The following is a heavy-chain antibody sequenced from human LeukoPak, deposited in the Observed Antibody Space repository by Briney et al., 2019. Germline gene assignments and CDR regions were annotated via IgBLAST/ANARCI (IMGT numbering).Heavy chain of an antibody. CDR2: ISAYNGNT. Sequence: ASVKVSCKASGYTFTSYGISWVRQAPGQGLERMGWISAYNGNTNYAQKPQGRVTMTTDTSTSTAYMELRSLRSDDTAVYYCARAQPGYSGYDFVYWGQGTLVTVSS. CDR3: ARAQPGYSGYDFVY. V-gene: IGHV1-18*01. J-gene: IGHJ4*02. D-gene: IGHD5-12*01. CDR1: GYTFTSYG.